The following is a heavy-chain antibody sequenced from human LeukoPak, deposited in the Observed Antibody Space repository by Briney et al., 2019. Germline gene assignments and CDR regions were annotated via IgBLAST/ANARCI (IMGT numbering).Heavy chain of an antibody. Sequence: SETLSLTCTVSGCSISSYYWSWIRQPPGKGLEWIGYIYYSGSTNYNPSLKSRVTISVDTSKNQFSLKLSSVTAADTAVYYCAAGGYSGYDHFDYWGQGTLVTVSS. CDR3: AAGGYSGYDHFDY. CDR1: GCSISSYY. D-gene: IGHD5-12*01. V-gene: IGHV4-59*01. CDR2: IYYSGST. J-gene: IGHJ4*02.